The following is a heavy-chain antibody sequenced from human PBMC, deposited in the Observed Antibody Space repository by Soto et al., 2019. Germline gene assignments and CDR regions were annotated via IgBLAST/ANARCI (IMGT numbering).Heavy chain of an antibody. CDR3: ARDLGANTAMVPGYFDY. D-gene: IGHD5-18*01. J-gene: IGHJ4*02. CDR2: IYYSGST. Sequence: PSETLSLTCTVSGGSISRYYWSWIRQPPGKGLEWIGYIYYSGSTNYNPSLKSRVTISVDTSKNQFSLKLSSVTAADTAVYYCARDLGANTAMVPGYFDYWGQGTLVTVSS. V-gene: IGHV4-59*01. CDR1: GGSISRYY.